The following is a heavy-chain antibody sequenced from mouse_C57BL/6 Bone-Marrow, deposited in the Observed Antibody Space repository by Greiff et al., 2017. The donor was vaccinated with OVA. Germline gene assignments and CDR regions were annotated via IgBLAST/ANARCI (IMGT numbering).Heavy chain of an antibody. CDR2: IYPRSGNT. CDR1: GYTFTSYG. V-gene: IGHV1-81*01. D-gene: IGHD3-3*01. CDR3: ARGELTGRAVDY. Sequence: VQLQQSGAELARPGASVKLSCKASGYTFTSYGISWVKQRTGQGLEWIGEIYPRSGNTYYNEKFKGKATLTADKSSSTAYMELRSLTSEDSAVYFCARGELTGRAVDYWGQGTTLTVSS. J-gene: IGHJ2*01.